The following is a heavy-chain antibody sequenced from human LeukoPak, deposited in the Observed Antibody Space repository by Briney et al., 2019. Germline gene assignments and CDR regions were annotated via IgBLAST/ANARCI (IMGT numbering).Heavy chain of an antibody. J-gene: IGHJ6*02. CDR3: ARGDHGKPTGYSSSWPQYYGMDV. Sequence: ASVKVSCKVSGDTLTELSMHWVRQAPGKGLEWMGGFDPEDGKTMYAQKFQGRVTMTEDTSTDTAYMDLSSLRSEDTAVYYCARGDHGKPTGYSSSWPQYYGMDVWGQGTTVTVSS. CDR1: GDTLTELS. CDR2: FDPEDGKT. V-gene: IGHV1-24*01. D-gene: IGHD6-13*01.